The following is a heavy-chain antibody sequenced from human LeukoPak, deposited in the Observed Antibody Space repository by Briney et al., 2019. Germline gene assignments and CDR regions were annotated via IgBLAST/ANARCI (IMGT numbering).Heavy chain of an antibody. J-gene: IGHJ1*01. CDR1: GGSFSGYY. D-gene: IGHD6-13*01. V-gene: IGHV4-34*01. CDR3: AGGPAAAWQSFQH. CDR2: INHSGST. Sequence: SDTLSHTCTVYGGSFSGYYWSWIRQPPGKGLQWIGEINHSGSTSYNPSLKSRVTISVDKSKNQFTLQLLSVTAADTAVYFVAGGPAAAWQSFQHWGQGTQVTVSS.